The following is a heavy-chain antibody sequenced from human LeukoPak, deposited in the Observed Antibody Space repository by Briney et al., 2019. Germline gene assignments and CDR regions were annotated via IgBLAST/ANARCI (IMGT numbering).Heavy chain of an antibody. D-gene: IGHD5-12*01. Sequence: PSETLSLTCTVSGGSISSYYWSWIRQPPGKGLDWIGYIYSSGSTNYNPSLKSRVTISVDTSKNQFSLKLSPVTAADTAVYYCARHTWYSGYDRYFDLWGRGTLVTVSS. V-gene: IGHV4-59*08. J-gene: IGHJ2*01. CDR1: GGSISSYY. CDR2: IYSSGST. CDR3: ARHTWYSGYDRYFDL.